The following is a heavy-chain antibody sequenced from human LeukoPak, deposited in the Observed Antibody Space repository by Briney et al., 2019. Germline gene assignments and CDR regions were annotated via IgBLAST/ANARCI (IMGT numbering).Heavy chain of an antibody. CDR3: AREGDSDYGDYPYYFDY. V-gene: IGHV4-59*01. CDR2: IYYSGST. D-gene: IGHD4-17*01. J-gene: IGHJ4*02. Sequence: KPSETQSLTCTVSGGSISSYYWSWIRQPPGKGLEWIGCIYYSGSTNYNPSLKSRVTISVDTSKNQFSLKLSSVTAAHTAVYYCAREGDSDYGDYPYYFDYWGQGTLVTVSS. CDR1: GGSISSYY.